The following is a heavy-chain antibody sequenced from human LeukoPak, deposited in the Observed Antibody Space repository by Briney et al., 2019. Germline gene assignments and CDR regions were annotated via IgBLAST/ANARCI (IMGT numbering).Heavy chain of an antibody. CDR3: AGDRRSRPKNYYYYYYMDV. CDR2: ISSSGSTI. Sequence: GGSLRLSCAASGFTFSDYYMSWIRQAPGKGLEWVSYISSSGSTIYYADSVKGRFTISRDNAKNTLYLQMNSLRAEDTAVYYCAGDRRSRPKNYYYYYYMDVWGKGTTVTVSS. V-gene: IGHV3-11*01. D-gene: IGHD6-13*01. J-gene: IGHJ6*03. CDR1: GFTFSDYY.